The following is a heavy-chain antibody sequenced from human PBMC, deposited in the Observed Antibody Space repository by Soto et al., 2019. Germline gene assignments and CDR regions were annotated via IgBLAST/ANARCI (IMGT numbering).Heavy chain of an antibody. V-gene: IGHV4-34*01. CDR3: ARGLVGATTAGAFDI. Sequence: PWETLSLTCAVYGGSFSGYYWSWIRQPPGKGLEWIGEINHSGSTNYNPSLKSRVTISVDTSKNQFSLKLSSVTAADTAVYYCARGLVGATTAGAFDIWGQGTMVTVSS. D-gene: IGHD1-26*01. CDR1: GGSFSGYY. CDR2: INHSGST. J-gene: IGHJ3*02.